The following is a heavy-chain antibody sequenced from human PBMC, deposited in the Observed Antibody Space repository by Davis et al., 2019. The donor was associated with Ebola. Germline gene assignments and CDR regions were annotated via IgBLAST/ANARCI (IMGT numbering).Heavy chain of an antibody. CDR1: GGSLSGYC. J-gene: IGHJ6*03. CDR2: IKHSGST. CDR3: ARGLRTAFGVISSRTVPLVRYSLDV. V-gene: IGHV4-34*01. Sequence: SETLSLTCGVSGGSLSGYCWTWIRQTPGRGSEWIGEIKHSGSTKYSPSLRSRVTITLDTSKNQFSLILTSVTAADTAVYYCARGLRTAFGVISSRTVPLVRYSLDVWDKGTIVTVSS. D-gene: IGHD3-3*01.